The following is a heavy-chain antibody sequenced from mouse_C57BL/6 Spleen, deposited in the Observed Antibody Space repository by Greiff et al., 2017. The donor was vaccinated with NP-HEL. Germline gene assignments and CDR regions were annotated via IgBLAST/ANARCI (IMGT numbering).Heavy chain of an antibody. J-gene: IGHJ4*01. Sequence: VQLQQSGAELVRPGSSVKLSCKASGYTFTSYWMDWVKQRPGQGLEWIGNIYPSDSETHYNQKFKDKATLTVDKSSSTAYMQLSSLTSEDSAVYYCARHRSYYAMDYWGQGTSVTVSS. V-gene: IGHV1-61*01. CDR1: GYTFTSYW. CDR3: ARHRSYYAMDY. CDR2: IYPSDSET.